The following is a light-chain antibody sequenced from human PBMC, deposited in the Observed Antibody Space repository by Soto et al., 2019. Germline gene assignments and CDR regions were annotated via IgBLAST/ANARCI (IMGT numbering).Light chain of an antibody. V-gene: IGKV3-20*01. J-gene: IGKJ2*01. Sequence: EIVLTQSPGTLSLSPGERATLSCRASQSVSSSYLAWYQQKPGQAPRLLIYGASSRATGIPDRFGGSGSGTDFTLTISRLEPEDFAVYYCQYHGSSFQTFGQGPSWRSN. CDR2: GAS. CDR1: QSVSSSY. CDR3: QYHGSSFQT.